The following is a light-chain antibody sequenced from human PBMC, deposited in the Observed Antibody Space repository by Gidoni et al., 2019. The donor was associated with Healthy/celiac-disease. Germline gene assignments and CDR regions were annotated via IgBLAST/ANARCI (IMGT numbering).Light chain of an antibody. CDR2: GNS. Sequence: SVLTQPPSVSGAPGQRVTISCTGSSSNIGPGYDVHWYQQLPGTAPKLLIYGNSHRPSGVPDRFSGSKSGTSASLAINGLQAEDEADYYCQSYDSSLSWVFGGGTKLTVL. CDR3: QSYDSSLSWV. V-gene: IGLV1-40*01. J-gene: IGLJ3*02. CDR1: SSNIGPGYD.